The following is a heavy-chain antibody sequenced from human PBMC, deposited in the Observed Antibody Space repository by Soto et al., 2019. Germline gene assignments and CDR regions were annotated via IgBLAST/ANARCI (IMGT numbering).Heavy chain of an antibody. Sequence: QVQLVESGGGVVQPGRSLRLSCAASGFTFSSYAMHWVRQAPGKGLEWVAVISYDGSNKCYADSVKGRFTISRDNSKNTLYLQMNSLRAEDTAVYYCAREDSGYDYYYYGMDVWGQGTTVTVSS. CDR3: AREDSGYDYYYYGMDV. V-gene: IGHV3-30-3*01. CDR1: GFTFSSYA. D-gene: IGHD5-12*01. CDR2: ISYDGSNK. J-gene: IGHJ6*02.